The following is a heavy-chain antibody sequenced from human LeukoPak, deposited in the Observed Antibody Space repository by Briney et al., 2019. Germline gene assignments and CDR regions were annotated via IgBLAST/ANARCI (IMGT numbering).Heavy chain of an antibody. V-gene: IGHV3-48*02. CDR1: GFTFSSYS. CDR2: ISSSSSTI. J-gene: IGHJ4*02. Sequence: GGSLRLSCAASGFTFSSYSMSWVRQAPGKGLEWVSYISSSSSTIYYADSVKGRFTISRDNAKNSLYLQMNSLRDEDTAVYYCARDREVTIFGVVIPTYFDYWGQGTLVTVSS. D-gene: IGHD3-3*01. CDR3: ARDREVTIFGVVIPTYFDY.